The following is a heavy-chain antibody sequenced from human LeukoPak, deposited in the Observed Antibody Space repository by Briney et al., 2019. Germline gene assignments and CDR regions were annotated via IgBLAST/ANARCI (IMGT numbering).Heavy chain of an antibody. Sequence: GASVKVSCKASGYTFTSYAISWVRQAPGQGLEWMGGIIPIFGTANYAQKFQGRVTITADESTSTAYMELSSLRSEDTAVYYCARVKPLDIVVVVAGFKYGPPDHAFDIWGQGTMVTVSS. V-gene: IGHV1-69*13. J-gene: IGHJ3*02. CDR3: ARVKPLDIVVVVAGFKYGPPDHAFDI. CDR1: GYTFTSYA. CDR2: IIPIFGTA. D-gene: IGHD2-15*01.